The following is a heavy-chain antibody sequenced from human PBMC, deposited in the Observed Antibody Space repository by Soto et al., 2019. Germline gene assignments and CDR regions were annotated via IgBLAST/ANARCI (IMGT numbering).Heavy chain of an antibody. CDR3: ARAGPLSYYYDSSGYYLG. CDR1: GYTFTSYG. D-gene: IGHD3-22*01. V-gene: IGHV1-18*01. Sequence: ASVKVSCKASGYTFTSYGISWVRRAPGQGLEWMGWISAYNGNTNYAQKLQGRVTMTTDTSTSTAYMELRSLRSDDTAVYYCARAGPLSYYYDSSGYYLGWGQGTLVTVSS. CDR2: ISAYNGNT. J-gene: IGHJ4*02.